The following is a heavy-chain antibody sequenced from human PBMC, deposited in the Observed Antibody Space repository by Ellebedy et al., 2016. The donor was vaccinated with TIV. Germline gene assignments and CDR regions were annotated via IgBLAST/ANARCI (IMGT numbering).Heavy chain of an antibody. CDR3: ARVTTSSFSSYYYGMDV. D-gene: IGHD4-17*01. J-gene: IGHJ6*02. V-gene: IGHV4-59*01. CDR2: IYYSGSP. Sequence: SETLSLTCAVSGGSISCYYWSWIRQPPGKGLEWIGYIYYSGSPMYNPSLKSRVTISVDTSKNQFSLKLSSVTAADTAVYYCARVTTSSFSSYYYGMDVWGQGTTVTVSS. CDR1: GGSISCYY.